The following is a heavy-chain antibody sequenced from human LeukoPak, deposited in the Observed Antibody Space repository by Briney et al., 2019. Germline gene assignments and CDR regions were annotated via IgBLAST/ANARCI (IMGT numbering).Heavy chain of an antibody. CDR3: ASRPFLYGFRTYFDN. CDR2: MKQSGTP. CDR1: GGSFSAFH. D-gene: IGHD3-10*01. J-gene: IGHJ4*02. Sequence: SETLSLTCAVYGGSFSAFHWNWIRQSPAKGLEWLGEMKQSGTPRYNPSLQSRVTISVDKSKNQFSLNVRSVTAADTAVYYCASRPFLYGFRTYFDNWAQGTLVTVAS. V-gene: IGHV4-34*01.